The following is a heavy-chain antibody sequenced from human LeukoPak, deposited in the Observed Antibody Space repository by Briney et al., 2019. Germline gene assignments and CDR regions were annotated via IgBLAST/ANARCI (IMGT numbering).Heavy chain of an antibody. V-gene: IGHV4-59*01. J-gene: IGHJ5*02. CDR3: ARVDGVLLWFGELSKSHWFDP. D-gene: IGHD3-10*01. Sequence: SETLSLTCTVSGVSISSYYWSWIRQPPGKGLEWIGYIYYSGSTNYNPSLKSRVTISVDTSKNPFSLKLSSVTAADTDVYYCARVDGVLLWFGELSKSHWFDPWGQGTLVTVSS. CDR1: GVSISSYY. CDR2: IYYSGST.